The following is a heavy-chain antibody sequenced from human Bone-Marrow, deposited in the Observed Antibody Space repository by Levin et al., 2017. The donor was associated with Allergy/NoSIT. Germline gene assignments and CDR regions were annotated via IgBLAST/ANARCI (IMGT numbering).Heavy chain of an antibody. CDR3: VKEWAQWKSLSTEYIAH. J-gene: IGHJ1*01. V-gene: IGHV3-30*18. D-gene: IGHD6-19*01. Sequence: GGSLRLSCAASGFTFNTFGMQWVRQAPGKGLEWVGLISYDGAKIYYGDPVKGRFTISRDNSKNKLFLQLSNLRPDDTAPYYCVKEWAQWKSLSTEYIAHWGRGTLVTVSS. CDR1: GFTFNTFG. CDR2: ISYDGAKI.